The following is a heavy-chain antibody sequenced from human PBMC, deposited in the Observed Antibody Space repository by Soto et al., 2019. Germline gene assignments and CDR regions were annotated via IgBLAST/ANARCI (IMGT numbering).Heavy chain of an antibody. CDR2: IIPIFGTA. J-gene: IGHJ4*02. D-gene: IGHD2-21*02. CDR1: GGTFSSYA. CDR3: ARSLSPSPAYCGGDCYSFPYYFDY. Sequence: ASVKVSCKASGGTFSSYAISWVRQAPGQGLEWMGGIIPIFGTANYARKFQGRVTITADKSTSTAYMELSSLRSEDTAVYYCARSLSPSPAYCGGDCYSFPYYFDYWGQGTLVTVSS. V-gene: IGHV1-69*06.